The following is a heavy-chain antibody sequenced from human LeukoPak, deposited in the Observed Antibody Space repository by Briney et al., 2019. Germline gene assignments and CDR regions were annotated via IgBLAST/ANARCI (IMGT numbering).Heavy chain of an antibody. CDR2: INSDGSST. CDR3: ARDLELVYYDSSGYDY. V-gene: IGHV3-74*01. D-gene: IGHD3-22*01. CDR1: GFTFSNYW. J-gene: IGHJ4*02. Sequence: GGSLRLSCAASGFTFSNYWMHWVRQAPGKGLVWVSSINSDGSSTRYADSVKGRFTISRDNAKNTLYLQMNSLRAEDTAVYYCARDLELVYYDSSGYDYWGQGTLVIVSS.